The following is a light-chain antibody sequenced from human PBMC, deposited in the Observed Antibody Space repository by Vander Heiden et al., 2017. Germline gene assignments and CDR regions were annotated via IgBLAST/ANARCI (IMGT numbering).Light chain of an antibody. CDR1: GGHSNYA. Sequence: QLVLTQSPSASASLGATVKLTCTLSGGHSNYAIAWHQQQPEKGPRYLMRFNSDGSHSKGDAIPDRFSGSSSGAERYLTISRLQSDDEADYYCQTWGTGIRVFGGGTKLTVL. V-gene: IGLV4-69*01. CDR2: FNSDGSH. J-gene: IGLJ2*01. CDR3: QTWGTGIRV.